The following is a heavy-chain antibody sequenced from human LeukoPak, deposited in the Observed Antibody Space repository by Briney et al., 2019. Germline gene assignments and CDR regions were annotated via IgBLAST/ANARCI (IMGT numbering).Heavy chain of an antibody. CDR3: ARGISGRDSYNLLYYFDY. CDR2: INHSGST. D-gene: IGHD5-24*01. Sequence: PSETLSLTCAVYGGSFSGYYWSWIRQPPGKGLEWIGEINHSGSTNYNPSLKSRVTISVDTSKNQFSLKLSSVTAADTAVYYCARGISGRDSYNLLYYFDYWGQGTLVTVSS. V-gene: IGHV4-34*01. J-gene: IGHJ4*02. CDR1: GGSFSGYY.